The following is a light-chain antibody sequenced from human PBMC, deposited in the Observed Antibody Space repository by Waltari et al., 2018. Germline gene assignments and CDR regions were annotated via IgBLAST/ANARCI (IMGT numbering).Light chain of an antibody. CDR1: SSNIGAGYD. CDR2: GSS. V-gene: IGLV1-40*01. J-gene: IGLJ2*01. Sequence: QSVLTQPPSVSGAPGQRVTISCTGSSSNIGAGYDVHWYQQLPGTAPKLLIYGSSKRPSGVPDRFSGSKSGTSASLAITGLQAEDEADYYCQSYDSSLSALVFGGGTKLTVL. CDR3: QSYDSSLSALV.